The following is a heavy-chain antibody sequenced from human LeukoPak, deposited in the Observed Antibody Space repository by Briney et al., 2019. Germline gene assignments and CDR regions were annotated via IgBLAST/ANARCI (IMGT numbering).Heavy chain of an antibody. CDR2: ISSSSSTI. D-gene: IGHD3-22*01. Sequence: PGGSLRLSCAASGFTFGSYWMSWVRQAPGKGLEWVSYISSSSSTIYYADSVKGRFTISRDNAKNSLYLQMNSLRAEDTAVYYCASAGDYYDSSGYYDPYYFDYWGQGTLVTVSS. CDR1: GFTFGSYW. J-gene: IGHJ4*02. CDR3: ASAGDYYDSSGYYDPYYFDY. V-gene: IGHV3-48*01.